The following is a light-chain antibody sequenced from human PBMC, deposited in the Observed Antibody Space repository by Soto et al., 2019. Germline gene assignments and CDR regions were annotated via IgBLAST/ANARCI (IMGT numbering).Light chain of an antibody. CDR1: QSVSSSY. V-gene: IGKV3-20*01. J-gene: IGKJ2*03. CDR2: VAT. CDR3: QQYGSSHHS. Sequence: EIVLTQSPGTLSLSPGERATLSCRASQSVSSSYLAWYQQKPGQAPRLLIYVATSRATGIPDRFSGRGSGTDFTLTISRLEPEDLAVYYCQQYGSSHHSFGQGTKLEIK.